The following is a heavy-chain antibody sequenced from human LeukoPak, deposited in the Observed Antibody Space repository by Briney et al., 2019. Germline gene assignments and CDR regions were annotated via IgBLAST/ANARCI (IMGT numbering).Heavy chain of an antibody. CDR3: AKFHSPGRVTHFYWYFDL. CDR1: GLTVRSNY. Sequence: PGESLRLSCAASGLTVRSNYISWVRQAPGKGLEWVSVIYSGGSTYYADSVKGRFTISRDISKNTLFLQVNSLRADDTAVYYCAKFHSPGRVTHFYWYFDLWGRGTLVTVSS. CDR2: IYSGGST. V-gene: IGHV3-66*01. J-gene: IGHJ2*01. D-gene: IGHD2-21*02.